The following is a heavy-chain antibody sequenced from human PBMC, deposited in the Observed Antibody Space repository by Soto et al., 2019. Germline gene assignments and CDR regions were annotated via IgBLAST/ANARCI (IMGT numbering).Heavy chain of an antibody. CDR3: ARELVLGYCSGGSCPTGWFDP. V-gene: IGHV3-21*01. CDR2: ISSSSSYI. J-gene: IGHJ5*02. D-gene: IGHD2-15*01. CDR1: GFTFSSYS. Sequence: GGSLRLSCAASGFTFSSYSMNWVRQAPGKGLEWVSSISSSSSYIYYADSVKGRFTISRDNAKNSLYLQMNSLRAEDTAVYYCARELVLGYCSGGSCPTGWFDPWGQGTLVTV.